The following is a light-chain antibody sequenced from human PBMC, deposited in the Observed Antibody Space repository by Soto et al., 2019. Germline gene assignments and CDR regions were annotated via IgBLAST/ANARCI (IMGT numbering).Light chain of an antibody. CDR2: DAS. V-gene: IGKV1-5*01. CDR3: RHYHSCWT. CDR1: QSISSW. J-gene: IGKJ1*01. Sequence: DIQMTQTPSTQSASVGDRVTMTCRASQSISSWLAWYQQKPGKAPKLLIYDASSLESGVPSRFSGSGSDTELAITVVSALLHNFATDLCRHYHSCWTFGQGTKVDIK.